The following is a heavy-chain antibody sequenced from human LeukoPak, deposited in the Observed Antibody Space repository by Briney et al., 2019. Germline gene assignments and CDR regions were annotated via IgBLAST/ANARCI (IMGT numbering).Heavy chain of an antibody. J-gene: IGHJ6*03. CDR1: GYTFTSYY. CDR2: INPSGGST. CDR3: ARASGDLLDYYYMDV. Sequence: GASVKVSCKASGYTFTSYYMHWVRQAPGQGLEWTGIINPSGGSTSYAQKFQGRVTMTRDTSTSTVYMELSSLRSEDTAVYYCARASGDLLDYYYMDVWGKGTTVTVSS. V-gene: IGHV1-46*01. D-gene: IGHD7-27*01.